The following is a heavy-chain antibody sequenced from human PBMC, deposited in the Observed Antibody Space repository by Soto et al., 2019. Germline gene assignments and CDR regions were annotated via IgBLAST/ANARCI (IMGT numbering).Heavy chain of an antibody. CDR3: AKNETTRPWFDP. CDR2: IYYIGTN. J-gene: IGHJ5*02. CDR1: GGSIRNGNYY. V-gene: IGHV4-31*03. Sequence: QVQLQESGPGLVKSSQTLSLTCTVSGGSIRNGNYYWSWIRQLPGKGLEWIGNIYYIGTNSYNPSLKSRVIISIDTSKNQFSLELTSVLAADRAVYYCAKNETTRPWFDPWGQGTLVTVSS.